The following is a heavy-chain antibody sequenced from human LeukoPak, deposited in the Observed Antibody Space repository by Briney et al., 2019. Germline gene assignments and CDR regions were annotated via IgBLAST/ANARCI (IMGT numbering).Heavy chain of an antibody. D-gene: IGHD3-22*01. CDR2: IKSKTDGGTT. CDR3: TTVGSSRYYYYFDY. Sequence: PGGSLRLSCGASGFTFNHAWMSWVRQAPGKGLEWVGRIKSKTDGGTTDYAAPVKGRFTISRDDSKNMLYLQMNSLKTEDTAVYYCTTVGSSRYYYYFDYCGQRKLVTVSS. CDR1: GFTFNHAW. J-gene: IGHJ4*02. V-gene: IGHV3-15*01.